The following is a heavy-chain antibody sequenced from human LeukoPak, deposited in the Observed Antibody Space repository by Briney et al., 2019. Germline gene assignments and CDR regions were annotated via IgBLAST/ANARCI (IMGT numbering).Heavy chain of an antibody. D-gene: IGHD3-9*01. CDR3: ARVTHILTGYYNY. V-gene: IGHV3-53*01. CDR2: IYSGGST. CDR1: GFTVSSNY. J-gene: IGHJ4*02. Sequence: PGGSLRLSCAASGFTVSSNYMSWVRQAPGKGLEWVSVIYSGGSTYYADSVKGRFTISRDNSKNTLYLQMNSLRAEDTAVYYCARVTHILTGYYNYWGQGTLVTVSS.